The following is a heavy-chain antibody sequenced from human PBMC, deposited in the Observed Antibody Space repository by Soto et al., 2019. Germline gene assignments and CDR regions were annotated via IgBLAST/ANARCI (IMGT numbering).Heavy chain of an antibody. CDR2: ISSSGSTI. CDR3: ARVEMATISSEYFQH. D-gene: IGHD3-3*02. V-gene: IGHV3-11*01. Sequence: QVQLVESGGGLVKPGGSLRLSCAASGFTFSDYYMSWIRQTPGKGLEWVSYISSSGSTIYYADSVKGRFTISRDNANNSLYLQMNSLRAEDTAVYYCARVEMATISSEYFQHWGQGTLVTVSS. CDR1: GFTFSDYY. J-gene: IGHJ1*01.